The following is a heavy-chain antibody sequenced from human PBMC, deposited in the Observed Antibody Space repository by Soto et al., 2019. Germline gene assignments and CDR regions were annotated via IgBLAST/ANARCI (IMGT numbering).Heavy chain of an antibody. CDR1: GGSISSSSYY. D-gene: IGHD1-26*01. Sequence: SETLSLTCTVSGGSISSSSYYWGWIRQPPGKGLEWIGYIYYSGSTNYNPSLKSRVTISVDTSKNQFSLKLSSVTAADTAVYYCARASVGATPIYSYWGQGTLVTVSS. CDR3: ARASVGATPIYSY. CDR2: IYYSGST. V-gene: IGHV4-61*05. J-gene: IGHJ4*02.